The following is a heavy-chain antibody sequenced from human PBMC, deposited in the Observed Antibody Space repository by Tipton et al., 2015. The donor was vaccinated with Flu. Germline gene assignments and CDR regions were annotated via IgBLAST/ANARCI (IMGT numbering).Heavy chain of an antibody. Sequence: SLRLSCAASGFTFSDFWMKWVRRAPGKGLEWVANIKQDGSEKYYVDSVKGRFTISRDNMKKSLYLQMNSLRVEDTAVYYCTRGLGWLVETWGQGTLVTVSS. CDR3: TRGLGWLVET. D-gene: IGHD6-19*01. CDR2: IKQDGSEK. J-gene: IGHJ5*02. V-gene: IGHV3-7*01. CDR1: GFTFSDFW.